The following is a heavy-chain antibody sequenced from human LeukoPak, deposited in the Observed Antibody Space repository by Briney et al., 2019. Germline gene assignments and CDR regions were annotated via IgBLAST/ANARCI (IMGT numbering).Heavy chain of an antibody. V-gene: IGHV3-48*02. CDR2: ISSDGGGQ. D-gene: IGHD2-2*02. CDR1: GFTTSAYS. J-gene: IGHJ3*02. Sequence: PGGSLRLSCAASGFTTSAYSLNWVRRAPGKGLEWISYISSDGGGQYYADSVMGRFTISRDEADGSLYLQMNNMRDEDTAVYYCARDFLYTFDIRGQGTLVTVSS. CDR3: ARDFLYTFDI.